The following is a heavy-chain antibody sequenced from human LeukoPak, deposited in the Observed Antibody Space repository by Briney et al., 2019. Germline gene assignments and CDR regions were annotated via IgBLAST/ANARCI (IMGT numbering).Heavy chain of an antibody. CDR1: GYSISSGYY. D-gene: IGHD3-3*01. CDR3: ARQYYDFWSGSYYYYMDV. J-gene: IGHJ6*03. CDR2: IYHSGST. V-gene: IGHV4-38-2*01. Sequence: SXTLSLTCAVSGYSISSGYYWGWIRPPPGKGREWIGIIYHSGSTYYNPSLKRRVTISGDTSKNQFSLKLSSVTAADTAVYYCARQYYDFWSGSYYYYMDVWGNGTTVTVSS.